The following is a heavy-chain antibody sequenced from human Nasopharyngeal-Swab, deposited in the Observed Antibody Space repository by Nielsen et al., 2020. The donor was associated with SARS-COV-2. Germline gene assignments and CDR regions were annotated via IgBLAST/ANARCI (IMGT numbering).Heavy chain of an antibody. CDR2: VKQDGTEK. CDR1: GFTFSPYW. J-gene: IGHJ4*02. D-gene: IGHD2/OR15-2a*01. V-gene: IGHV3-7*01. CDR3: ARDVILDY. Sequence: GGSLRLSCAASGFTFSPYWMTWVRQAPGKGLEWVANVKQDGTEKYFVDSVKGRFTISRDNAKNSLYLHMNSLRAEDTAVYYCARDVILDYWGQGTLVTVSS.